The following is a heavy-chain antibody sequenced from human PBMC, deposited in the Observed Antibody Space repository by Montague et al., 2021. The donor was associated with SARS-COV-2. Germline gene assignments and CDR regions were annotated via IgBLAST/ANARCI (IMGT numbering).Heavy chain of an antibody. CDR1: GFTFSSYA. CDR3: AEGGCSGGSCYLYNWFDP. D-gene: IGHD2-15*01. J-gene: IGHJ5*02. V-gene: IGHV3-23*03. Sequence: SLRLSCAASGFTFSSYAMSWVRQAPGKGLEWVSVIYSGYPNTYYADSVKGRFTISRDNSKNTLYLQMNSLRAEDTAVYYCAEGGCSGGSCYLYNWFDPWGQGTLVTVSS. CDR2: IYSGYPNT.